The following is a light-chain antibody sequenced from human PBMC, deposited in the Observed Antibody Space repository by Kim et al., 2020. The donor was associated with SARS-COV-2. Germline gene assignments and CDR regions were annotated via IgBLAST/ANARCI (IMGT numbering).Light chain of an antibody. CDR1: RGSNASTY. Sequence: TVHTSATRRRGSNASTYVPVYQQRPGSAPTPVIYEDNQRPSGVPDRFSGSIDSSSNSASLTISGLKTEDEADYYCQSYDSSNYVVFGGGTQLTVL. J-gene: IGLJ2*01. V-gene: IGLV6-57*03. CDR3: QSYDSSNYVV. CDR2: EDN.